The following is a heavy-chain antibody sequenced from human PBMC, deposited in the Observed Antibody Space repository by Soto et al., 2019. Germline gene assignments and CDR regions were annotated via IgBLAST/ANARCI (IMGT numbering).Heavy chain of an antibody. CDR2: INHSGST. CDR1: GGSFSGYY. D-gene: IGHD3-22*01. Sequence: QVQLQQWGAGLLKPSETLSLTCAVYGGSFSGYYWSWIHQPPGKGLEWIGEINHSGSTNYNPSLKSRVTISVDTSKNQFSLKLSSVTAADTAVYYCARGEVYYDLRGRWFDPWGQGTLVTVSS. J-gene: IGHJ5*02. CDR3: ARGEVYYDLRGRWFDP. V-gene: IGHV4-34*01.